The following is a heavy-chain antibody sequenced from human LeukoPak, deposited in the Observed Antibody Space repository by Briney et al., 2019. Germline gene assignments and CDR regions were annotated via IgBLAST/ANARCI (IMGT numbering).Heavy chain of an antibody. CDR1: GFTFDDYA. CDR3: AKDRRYYYYGMDV. V-gene: IGHV3-9*01. CDR2: ISWNSGSI. Sequence: GGSLRLSCAASGFTFDDYAMHWVRQAPGKGLEWVSGISWNSGSIGYADSVKGRFTISRDNAKNSLYLQMNSLRAEDTALYYCAKDRRYYYYGMDVWGQGTTVTVSS. J-gene: IGHJ6*02.